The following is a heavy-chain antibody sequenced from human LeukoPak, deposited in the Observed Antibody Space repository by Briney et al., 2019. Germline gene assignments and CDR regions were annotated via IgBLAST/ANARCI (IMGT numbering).Heavy chain of an antibody. V-gene: IGHV1-3*01. CDR3: ARAGLWFGELLFMDV. J-gene: IGHJ6*02. CDR1: GYTFTSYA. Sequence: ASVKVSCKASGYTFTSYAMHWVRQAPGQRLEWMGWINAGNGNTKYSQKFQGRVTITRDTSASTAYMELSSLRSEDTAVYYCARAGLWFGELLFMDVWGQGTTVTVSS. CDR2: INAGNGNT. D-gene: IGHD3-10*01.